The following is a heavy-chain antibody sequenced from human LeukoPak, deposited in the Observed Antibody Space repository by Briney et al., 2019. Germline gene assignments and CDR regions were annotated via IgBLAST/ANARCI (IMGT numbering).Heavy chain of an antibody. V-gene: IGHV4-59*08. CDR1: GGSLSTYY. D-gene: IGHD3-10*01. J-gene: IGHJ4*02. CDR3: ARQGRSSGSYASFDY. CDR2: IYYTGST. Sequence: SETLSLTCTVSGGSLSTYYWTWIRQPPGKGLEWIGYIYYTGSTNYNPSLKSRVTMSVDTSKNQFSLKLSSVTAADTAVYYCARQGRSSGSYASFDYWGQGALVTVSS.